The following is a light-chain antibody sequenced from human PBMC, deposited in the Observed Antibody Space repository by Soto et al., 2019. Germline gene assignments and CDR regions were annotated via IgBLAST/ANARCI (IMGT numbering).Light chain of an antibody. CDR3: QQTYSTAYT. V-gene: IGKV1-39*01. Sequence: DIPMTQSPSSLSASVGDRITITCRASQTISNYLNWYQHKPGKAPKLLIYAASSLQRGVPSGFSGSGSGTDFTLTITNLQPEDFATYYCQQTYSTAYTFGQGTKLEI. J-gene: IGKJ2*01. CDR1: QTISNY. CDR2: AAS.